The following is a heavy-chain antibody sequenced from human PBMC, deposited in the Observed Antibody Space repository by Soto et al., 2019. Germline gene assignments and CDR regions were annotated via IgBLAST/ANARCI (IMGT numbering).Heavy chain of an antibody. J-gene: IGHJ6*02. CDR1: GFTFSSYG. CDR3: AKDIEDIVLVPAAMALYYYYGMDV. Sequence: GGSLRLSCAASGFTFSSYGMHWVRQAPGKGLEWVAVISYDGSNKYYADSVKGRFTISRDNSKNTLYMQMNSLRAEDTAVYNNAKDIEDIVLVPAAMALYYYYGMDVWGQGTTVTVSS. V-gene: IGHV3-30*18. D-gene: IGHD2-2*01. CDR2: ISYDGSNK.